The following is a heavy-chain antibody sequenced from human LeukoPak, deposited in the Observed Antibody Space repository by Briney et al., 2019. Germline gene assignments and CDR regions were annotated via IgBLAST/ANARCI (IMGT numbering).Heavy chain of an antibody. CDR2: INTNTGNR. CDR1: GYTFTRYA. CDR3: ARFTVVTPYYFDY. V-gene: IGHV7-4-1*02. J-gene: IGHJ4*02. Sequence: ASVKVSCKASGYTFTRYAMNWVRQAPGPGLEWMGWINTNTGNRTYAQGFTGRFVFSLDTSVSTAYLQISSLKAEDTAVYYCARFTVVTPYYFDYWGQGTLVTVSS. D-gene: IGHD4-23*01.